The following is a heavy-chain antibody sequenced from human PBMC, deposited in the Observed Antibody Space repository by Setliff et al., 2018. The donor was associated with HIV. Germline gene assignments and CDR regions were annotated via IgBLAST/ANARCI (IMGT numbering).Heavy chain of an antibody. CDR2: IGGHGSII. D-gene: IGHD2-2*01. J-gene: IGHJ5*02. CDR3: ARDIIPAGLFHDL. CDR1: GLIFSSYE. V-gene: IGHV3-48*03. Sequence: PGESLKISCAASGLIFSSYEMNWVRQAPGKGLEWISFIGGHGSIIHYAASVKGRFTVSRDNARNSLYLQMNSLRADDTAVYYCARDIIPAGLFHDLWGQGTLVTVSS.